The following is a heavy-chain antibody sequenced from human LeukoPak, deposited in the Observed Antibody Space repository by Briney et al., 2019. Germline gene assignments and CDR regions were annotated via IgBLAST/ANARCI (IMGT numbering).Heavy chain of an antibody. CDR1: GGSFSGYY. J-gene: IGHJ3*02. Sequence: SETLSLTCAVYGGSFSGYYWSWIRQPPGKGLEWIGEINHSGSTNYNPSLKSRVTISVDTSKNQFSLKLSSVTAADTAVYYCAREVANNAFDIWGQGTMVTVSS. CDR2: INHSGST. V-gene: IGHV4-34*01. CDR3: AREVANNAFDI. D-gene: IGHD5-12*01.